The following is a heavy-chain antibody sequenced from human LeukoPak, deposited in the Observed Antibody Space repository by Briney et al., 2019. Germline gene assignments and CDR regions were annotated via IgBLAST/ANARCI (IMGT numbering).Heavy chain of an antibody. CDR1: GGSFSGYY. V-gene: IGHV4-34*12. D-gene: IGHD2-15*01. Sequence: SETLSLTCAVYGGSFSGYYWGWIRRPPGKGLEWIGEIIHSGSVNYNPSLKSRVTMSVDTSKHQFSLKMGSVTAADTAVYYCAQLSYCSGGSCYFDYWGQGTLVTVSS. J-gene: IGHJ4*02. CDR2: IIHSGSV. CDR3: AQLSYCSGGSCYFDY.